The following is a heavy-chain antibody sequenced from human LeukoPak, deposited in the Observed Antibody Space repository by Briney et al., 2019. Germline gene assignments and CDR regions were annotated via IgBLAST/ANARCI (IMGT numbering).Heavy chain of an antibody. Sequence: GGSLRLSCEASGFTFSGNWMHWVRQAPGKGLVWVSRINGDGRTTYYADSVKGRFTISRDNAKNSLYLQMNSLRAEDTAVYYCARQRRYCSGDNCYQRTFDYWGQGTLVTVSS. D-gene: IGHD2-15*01. V-gene: IGHV3-74*01. CDR1: GFTFSGNW. CDR3: ARQRRYCSGDNCYQRTFDY. J-gene: IGHJ4*02. CDR2: INGDGRTT.